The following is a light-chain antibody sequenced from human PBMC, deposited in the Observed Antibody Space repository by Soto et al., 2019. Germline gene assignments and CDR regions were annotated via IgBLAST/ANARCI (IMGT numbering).Light chain of an antibody. Sequence: EIVFTHSPATRSAFPGYICTVSCMSSQYINTRLAWYRHRPGQAPRLLIYGASTRATGIPARFSGSGSGTEFTLTISSLQSEDFAVYYCQQYNNWPRTFGQGTKVDIK. CDR3: QQYNNWPRT. V-gene: IGKV3-15*01. CDR2: GAS. CDR1: QYINTR. J-gene: IGKJ1*01.